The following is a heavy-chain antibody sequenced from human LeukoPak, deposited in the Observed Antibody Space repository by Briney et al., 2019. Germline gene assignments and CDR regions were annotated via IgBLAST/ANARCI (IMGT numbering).Heavy chain of an antibody. CDR1: GFTFSRHY. Sequence: GGSLRLSCAASGFTFSRHYMSWVRQAPGKGLEWVANINEDGSEKHYVDSVKGRFTISRDNANNSLYLQMNSPRTDDTAVYYCARETDYGDYVGYWGLGTLVTVSS. D-gene: IGHD4-17*01. CDR3: ARETDYGDYVGY. CDR2: INEDGSEK. J-gene: IGHJ4*02. V-gene: IGHV3-7*01.